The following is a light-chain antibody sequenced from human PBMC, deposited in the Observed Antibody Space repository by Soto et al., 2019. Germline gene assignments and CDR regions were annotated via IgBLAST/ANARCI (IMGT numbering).Light chain of an antibody. V-gene: IGKV1-39*01. CDR2: AAS. Sequence: DIQMTQSPSSLSASVGDRVTITCRASQNINNYLNWYQQKPGKAPKLLLYAASILHSGVPSRFSGSGSGTDFSLPIDNLQPDDSASYYYQQSYSSAPLTFGGGTKVEIK. CDR1: QNINNY. J-gene: IGKJ4*01. CDR3: QQSYSSAPLT.